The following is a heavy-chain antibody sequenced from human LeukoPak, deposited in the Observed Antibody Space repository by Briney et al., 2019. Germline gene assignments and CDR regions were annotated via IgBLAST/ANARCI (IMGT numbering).Heavy chain of an antibody. J-gene: IGHJ4*02. CDR3: ARGTGTTWWDPFDS. CDR1: GDSVSSNSAA. D-gene: IGHD2-8*02. CDR2: TYYRSKWYN. Sequence: SQTLSLTCAISGDSVSSNSAAWNWIRQSPSRGLEWLGRTYYRSKWYNEYAVSVKSRITINVDTSKNQFSLQLNSVTPEDTALYYCARGTGTTWWDPFDSWGQGTLVTVSS. V-gene: IGHV6-1*01.